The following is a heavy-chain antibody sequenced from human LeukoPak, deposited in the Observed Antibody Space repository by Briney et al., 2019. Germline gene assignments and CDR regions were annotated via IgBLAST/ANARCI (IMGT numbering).Heavy chain of an antibody. D-gene: IGHD3-22*01. J-gene: IGHJ4*02. CDR1: GFTFSSYG. CDR3: AKDGGGNYYDSSGYLTYLDY. V-gene: IGHV3-30*02. Sequence: GGSLRLSCAASGFTFSSYGMHWVRQAPGKGLEWVAFIRYDGSNKYYADSVKGRFTISRDNSKNTLYLQMNSLRAEDTAVYYCAKDGGGNYYDSSGYLTYLDYWGQGTLVTVSS. CDR2: IRYDGSNK.